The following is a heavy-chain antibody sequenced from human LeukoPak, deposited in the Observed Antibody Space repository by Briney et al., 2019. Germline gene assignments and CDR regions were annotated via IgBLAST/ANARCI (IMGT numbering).Heavy chain of an antibody. J-gene: IGHJ3*02. CDR2: IIPILGIA. Sequence: ASVKVSCKASGGTFSSYAISWVRQAPGQGLEWMGRIIPILGIANYAQKFQGRVTITADKSTSTAYMELSSLRSEDTAVYYCARGPVITMVRGVIGAFDIWGQGTMVTVSS. CDR3: ARGPVITMVRGVIGAFDI. CDR1: GGTFSSYA. V-gene: IGHV1-69*04. D-gene: IGHD3-10*01.